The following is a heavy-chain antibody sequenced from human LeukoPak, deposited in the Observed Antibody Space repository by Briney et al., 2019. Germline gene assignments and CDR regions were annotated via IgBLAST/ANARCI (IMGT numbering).Heavy chain of an antibody. D-gene: IGHD6-19*01. CDR1: GFTFSSYG. V-gene: IGHV3-33*01. Sequence: GGSLRLSCAASGFTFSSYGMHWVRQAPGKGLEWVALIWHDGSNKYYADSVKGRFTISRDNSKNTLYLQMNSLRAEDTAVYYCARGLYSSGGVYFDYWGDGTLVTVSS. CDR2: IWHDGSNK. CDR3: ARGLYSSGGVYFDY. J-gene: IGHJ4*01.